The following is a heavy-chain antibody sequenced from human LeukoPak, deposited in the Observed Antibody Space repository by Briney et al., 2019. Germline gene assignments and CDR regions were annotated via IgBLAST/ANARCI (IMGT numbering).Heavy chain of an antibody. CDR3: TRGGSWFDS. V-gene: IGHV1-2*02. D-gene: IGHD3-16*01. J-gene: IGHJ5*01. Sequence: ASVKVSCKASGYMFVGYHMNWVRQAPGQGLEWMGWVNPNNGDTNYAPKCQGRVMLTRDPSISTASLELTSLKFDDTAVYYCTRGGSWFDSWGQGRLVTVSS. CDR2: VNPNNGDT. CDR1: GYMFVGYH.